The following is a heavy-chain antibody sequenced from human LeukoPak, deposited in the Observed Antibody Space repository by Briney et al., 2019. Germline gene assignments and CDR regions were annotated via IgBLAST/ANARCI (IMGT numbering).Heavy chain of an antibody. CDR2: IQSDGRQT. CDR1: GFTVSRVG. V-gene: IGHV3-30*02. Sequence: PGESLRLSCASSGFTVSRVGMHWVRQAPGEGLEWVTFIQSDGRQTWYADSVKGRFSISRDVSKNTLFLEMNYLSTEDTAVYYCANGFWSAPQTFWGQGTLVTVS. CDR3: ANGFWSAPQTF. J-gene: IGHJ4*02. D-gene: IGHD3-3*01.